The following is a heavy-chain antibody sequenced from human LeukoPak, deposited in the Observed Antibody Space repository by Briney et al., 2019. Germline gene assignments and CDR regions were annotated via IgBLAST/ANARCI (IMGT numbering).Heavy chain of an antibody. CDR3: AGQRYSDY. CDR1: GFTFSTYW. Sequence: AGGSLRLSCAASGFTFSTYWMTWVRQAPGKGLEWVANIEEDGSEMSYVDSVKGRFTISRDNAKNSLSLEMSSLRAEDTAVYYCAGQRYSDYWGQGTLVTVSS. D-gene: IGHD2-15*01. V-gene: IGHV3-7*01. J-gene: IGHJ4*02. CDR2: IEEDGSEM.